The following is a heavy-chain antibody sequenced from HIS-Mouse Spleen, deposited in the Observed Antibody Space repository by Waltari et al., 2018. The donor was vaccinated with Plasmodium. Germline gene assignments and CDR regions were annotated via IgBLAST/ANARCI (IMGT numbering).Heavy chain of an antibody. V-gene: IGHV4-34*01. CDR2: INHEGST. CDR3: ARGSAAAGPLDY. CDR1: GGSFSGYY. Sequence: QVQLQQWGAGLLKPSETLSLTCAVYGGSFSGYYWSWIRQPPGKGLEWIGEINHEGSTSDNPSLKIRVTISVDTSKNQFSLKLSSVTAADTAVYYCARGSAAAGPLDYWGQGTLVTVSS. J-gene: IGHJ4*02. D-gene: IGHD6-13*01.